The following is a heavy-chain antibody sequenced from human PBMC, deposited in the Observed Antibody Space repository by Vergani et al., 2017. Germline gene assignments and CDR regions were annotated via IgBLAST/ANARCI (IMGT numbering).Heavy chain of an antibody. CDR1: GYSISSGYY. CDR3: ARGFDFGAGSYSGLVY. V-gene: IGHV4-38-2*01. D-gene: IGHD3-10*01. CDR2: IYHSGST. Sequence: QVQLQESGPGLVKPSETLSLTCAVSGYSISSGYYWGWIRQPPGKGLEWIGSIYHSGSTYYNPSLKSRVTISVDTSKNQFSLKLSSVTAADTAVYYCARGFDFGAGSYSGLVYWGQGTLVTVSS. J-gene: IGHJ4*02.